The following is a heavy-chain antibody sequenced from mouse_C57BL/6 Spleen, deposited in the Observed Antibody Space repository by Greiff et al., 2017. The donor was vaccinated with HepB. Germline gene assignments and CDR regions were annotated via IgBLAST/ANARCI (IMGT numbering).Heavy chain of an antibody. Sequence: VMLVESGAELARPGASVKLSCKASGYTFTSYGISWVKQRTGQGLEWIGEIYPRSGNTYYNEKFKGKATLTADKSSSTAYMELRSLTSEDSAIYFCAREGYYAWFAYWGQGTLVTVSA. CDR3: AREGYYAWFAY. D-gene: IGHD2-3*01. J-gene: IGHJ3*01. V-gene: IGHV1-81*01. CDR2: IYPRSGNT. CDR1: GYTFTSYG.